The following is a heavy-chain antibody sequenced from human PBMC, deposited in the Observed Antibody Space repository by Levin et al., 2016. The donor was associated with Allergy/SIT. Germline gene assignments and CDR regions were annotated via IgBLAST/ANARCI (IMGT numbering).Heavy chain of an antibody. V-gene: IGHV3-23*01. J-gene: IGHJ3*02. Sequence: GESLKISCAASGFTFSSYAMSWVRQAPGKGLEWVSAISGSGGSTYYADSVKGRFTISRDNSKNTLYLQMNSLRAEDTAVYYCAKDCRASHLLYLGAFDIWGQGTMVTVSS. CDR2: ISGSGGST. D-gene: IGHD2-8*01. CDR3: AKDCRASHLLYLGAFDI. CDR1: GFTFSSYA.